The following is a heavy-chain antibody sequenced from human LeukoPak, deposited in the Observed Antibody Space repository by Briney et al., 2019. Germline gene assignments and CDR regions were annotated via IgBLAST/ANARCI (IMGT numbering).Heavy chain of an antibody. CDR3: AKDLDRKGAMVRGVLNYNGFDP. V-gene: IGHV1-18*01. J-gene: IGHJ5*02. CDR1: GYTFTSYG. Sequence: ASVKVSCKASGYTFTSYGISWVRQAPGQGLEWMGWISAYNGNTNYAQKLQGRVTMTTDTSTSTAYMELRSLRSDDTAVYYCAKDLDRKGAMVRGVLNYNGFDPWGQGTLVTVSS. CDR2: ISAYNGNT. D-gene: IGHD3-10*01.